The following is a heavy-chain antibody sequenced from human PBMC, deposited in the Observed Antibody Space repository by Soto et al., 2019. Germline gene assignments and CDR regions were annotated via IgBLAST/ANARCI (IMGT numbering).Heavy chain of an antibody. D-gene: IGHD3-3*01. CDR1: GFTFSNYN. V-gene: IGHV3-48*01. J-gene: IGHJ4*02. CDR3: ARGRIFGVITR. CDR2: ISSSSSTI. Sequence: GGSLRLSCAASGFTFSNYNMNWVRQAPGKGLEWVSFISSSSSTIYYPDSVKGRFTISRDNAKNSLYLQMYSLRAEDTAVYYCARGRIFGVITRWGQGTLVTVSS.